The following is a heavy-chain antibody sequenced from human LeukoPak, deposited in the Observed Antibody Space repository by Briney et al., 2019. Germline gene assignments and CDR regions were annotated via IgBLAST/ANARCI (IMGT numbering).Heavy chain of an antibody. Sequence: GASVKVSCKASGYTFTGYYVHWVRLAPGKGLEWMGWINPNSGGTNYAQKFQGRVTMTRDTSISTAYVELSSLTSDDTAVYYCARGSYAECFQHWGQGTLATVSS. CDR1: GYTFTGYY. V-gene: IGHV1-2*02. CDR2: INPNSGGT. D-gene: IGHD3-10*01. J-gene: IGHJ1*01. CDR3: ARGSYAECFQH.